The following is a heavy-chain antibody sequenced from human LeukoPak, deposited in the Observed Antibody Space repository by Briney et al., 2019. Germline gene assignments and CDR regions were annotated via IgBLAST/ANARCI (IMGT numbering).Heavy chain of an antibody. CDR1: GGSFSGYY. Sequence: SETLSLTCAVYGGSFSGYYWSWIRQPPGKGLEWIGEINHSGSTNYNPSLKSRVTISVDTSKNQFSLKLSSVTAADTAVYYCARGRVVAAAGRFVDYWGQGTLVTVSS. CDR3: ARGRVVAAAGRFVDY. J-gene: IGHJ4*02. V-gene: IGHV4-34*01. D-gene: IGHD6-13*01. CDR2: INHSGST.